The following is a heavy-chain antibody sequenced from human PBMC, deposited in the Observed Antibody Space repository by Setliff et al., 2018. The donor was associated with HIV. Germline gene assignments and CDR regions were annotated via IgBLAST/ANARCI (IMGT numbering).Heavy chain of an antibody. CDR2: INPSGGST. D-gene: IGHD4-17*01. CDR3: ARAQGDGDYYWFDP. V-gene: IGHV1-46*01. Sequence: GASVKVSCKASGYTFTSYYMHWVRQAPGKGLEWRGIINPSGGSTSYAQKFQGRVTMTRETSTSTVYMELSSLRSEDTAVYYCARAQGDGDYYWFDPWGQGTLVTVSS. CDR1: GYTFTSYY. J-gene: IGHJ5*02.